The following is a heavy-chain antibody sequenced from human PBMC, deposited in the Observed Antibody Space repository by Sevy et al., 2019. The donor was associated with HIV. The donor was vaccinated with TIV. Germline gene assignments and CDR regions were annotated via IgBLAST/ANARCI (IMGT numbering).Heavy chain of an antibody. CDR2: INAGNGNT. D-gene: IGHD1-26*01. Sequence: ASVKVSCKASGYTFTSYAMHWVRQAPGQRLEWMGWINAGNGNTKYSQKFQGRVTITRETSASTAYMELSSLRSEDTAVDYCARVAEGATIYYYYGMDVWGQGTTVTVSS. J-gene: IGHJ6*02. V-gene: IGHV1-3*01. CDR1: GYTFTSYA. CDR3: ARVAEGATIYYYYGMDV.